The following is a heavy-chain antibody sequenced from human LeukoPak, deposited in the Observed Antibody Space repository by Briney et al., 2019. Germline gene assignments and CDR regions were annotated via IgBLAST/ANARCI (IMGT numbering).Heavy chain of an antibody. V-gene: IGHV3-30-3*01. D-gene: IGHD1-26*01. J-gene: IGHJ6*02. CDR1: GFTFSSYA. Sequence: GGSLRLSCAASGFTFSSYAMHWVRQAPGKGLEWVAVISYDGSNKYYADSVKGRFTISRDNSKNTLYLQMNSLRAEDTAVYHCARELGYSGSYYGVYYYYYGMDVWGQGTTVTVSS. CDR2: ISYDGSNK. CDR3: ARELGYSGSYYGVYYYYYGMDV.